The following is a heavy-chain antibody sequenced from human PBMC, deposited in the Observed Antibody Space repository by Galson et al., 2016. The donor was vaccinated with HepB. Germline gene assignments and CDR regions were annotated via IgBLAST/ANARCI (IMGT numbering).Heavy chain of an antibody. J-gene: IGHJ4*02. CDR1: EFPFDDYA. CDR2: ISWNSGNI. CDR3: ASDSSSGYFFES. Sequence: SLRLSCAASEFPFDDYAMHWVRQAPGKGLEWVSGISWNSGNIDYADSVKGRFTISRDNAKNSLYLQMNSLRAEDTAVYYCASDSSSGYFFESWGQGALVTVSS. D-gene: IGHD6-13*01. V-gene: IGHV3-9*01.